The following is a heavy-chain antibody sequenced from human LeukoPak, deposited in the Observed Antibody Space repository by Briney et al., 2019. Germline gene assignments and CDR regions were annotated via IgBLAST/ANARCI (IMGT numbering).Heavy chain of an antibody. CDR3: AKANYGILTGYFEAFDY. D-gene: IGHD3-9*01. V-gene: IGHV1-18*01. J-gene: IGHJ4*02. CDR1: GYTFTSYG. Sequence: ASVRVSCKASGYTFTSYGISWVRQAPAQGLGWMVWISAYKGNTNYAQQLQRRVTMTTDTSTSTAYMELRSLRSDDTAVYYCAKANYGILTGYFEAFDYWGQGTLGTVSS. CDR2: ISAYKGNT.